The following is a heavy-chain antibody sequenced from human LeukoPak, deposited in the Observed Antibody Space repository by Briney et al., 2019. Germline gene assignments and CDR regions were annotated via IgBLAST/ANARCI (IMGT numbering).Heavy chain of an antibody. V-gene: IGHV3-30*02. D-gene: IGHD6-13*01. Sequence: GGSLRLSCAASGFTFSSYGMHWVRQAPGKGLEGVAFIRYDGSNKYYADSVKGRFTISRDNSKNTLYLQMNSLRAEDTAVYYCAKEQKASSSWQTYYFDYWGQGTLVTVSS. CDR1: GFTFSSYG. CDR2: IRYDGSNK. J-gene: IGHJ4*02. CDR3: AKEQKASSSWQTYYFDY.